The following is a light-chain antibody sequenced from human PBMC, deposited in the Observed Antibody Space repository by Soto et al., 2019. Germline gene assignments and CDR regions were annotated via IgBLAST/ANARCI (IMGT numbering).Light chain of an antibody. J-gene: IGLJ1*01. CDR3: SSYTSSSTYV. CDR1: SSDVGGYIY. Sequence: QSALTQPASVSGSPGQSITISCTGTSSDVGGYIYVSWYQQHPGKAPKLMIYEVSNRPSGVSNRFSGSKSGNTASLTISGLQADDEADYYCSSYTSSSTYVFGTGTKLTVL. V-gene: IGLV2-14*01. CDR2: EVS.